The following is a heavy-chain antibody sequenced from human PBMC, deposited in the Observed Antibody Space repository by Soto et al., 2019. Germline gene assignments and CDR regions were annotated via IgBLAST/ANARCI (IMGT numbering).Heavy chain of an antibody. Sequence: QLQLQESGSGLVKPSQTLSLTCAVSGGSISSGGYSWSWIRQPPGKGLEWIGYIYHSGSTYSNPSLKRRVTISVDTSKNQFTLKLSSVPAAETAVYYCAAGGGLPRYYWGQGTLVTVSS. CDR3: AAGGGLPRYY. V-gene: IGHV4-30-2*01. D-gene: IGHD5-12*01. CDR1: GGSISSGGYS. CDR2: IYHSGST. J-gene: IGHJ4*02.